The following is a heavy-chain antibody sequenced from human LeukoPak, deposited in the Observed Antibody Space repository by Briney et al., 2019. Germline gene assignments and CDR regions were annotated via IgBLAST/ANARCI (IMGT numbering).Heavy chain of an antibody. V-gene: IGHV3-23*01. D-gene: IGHD5-18*01. J-gene: IGHJ2*01. Sequence: GGSLRLSCAASGFTFSSYAMSWVRQAPGKGLEWVSTISGSGGSTYYADSVKGRFTISRDNSKNTLYLQMNSLRAEDTAVYYCAREGGQLWSRYWYFDLWGRGTLVTVSS. CDR1: GFTFSSYA. CDR3: AREGGQLWSRYWYFDL. CDR2: ISGSGGST.